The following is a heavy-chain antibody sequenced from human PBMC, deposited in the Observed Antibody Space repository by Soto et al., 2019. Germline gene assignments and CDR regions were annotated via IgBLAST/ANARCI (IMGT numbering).Heavy chain of an antibody. Sequence: QVQLQESGPGLVKPSQTLSLTCTVSGGSISSGGYYWSWIRQHPGKGLEWIGYIYYSGSTYYNPSLEGRVTISVDTSKIQFALKLSSVTAADTAVYYCARGSVVAATLFDYWGQGTLVTVSS. CDR3: ARGSVVAATLFDY. CDR2: IYYSGST. V-gene: IGHV4-31*03. J-gene: IGHJ4*02. CDR1: GGSISSGGYY. D-gene: IGHD2-15*01.